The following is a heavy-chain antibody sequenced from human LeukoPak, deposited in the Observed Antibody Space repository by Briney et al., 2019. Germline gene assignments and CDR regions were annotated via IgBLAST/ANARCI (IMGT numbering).Heavy chain of an antibody. CDR2: IKQDGSEK. D-gene: IGHD3-3*01. V-gene: IGHV3-7*04. CDR1: GFTFSSYG. J-gene: IGHJ3*02. CDR3: ARGSYYDFWSGPSDAFDI. Sequence: GGSLRLSCAASGFTFSSYGMHWVRQAPGKGLEWVANIKQDGSEKYYVDSVKGRFTISRDNAKNSLYLQMNSLRAEDTAVYYCARGSYYDFWSGPSDAFDIWGQGTMVTVSS.